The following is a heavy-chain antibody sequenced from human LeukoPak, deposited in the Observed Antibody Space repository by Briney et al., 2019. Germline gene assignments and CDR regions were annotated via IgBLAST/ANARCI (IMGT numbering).Heavy chain of an antibody. CDR3: ARGYCSGGSCYDFDR. J-gene: IGHJ4*02. V-gene: IGHV4-34*01. D-gene: IGHD2-15*01. CDR1: GGSFSGYY. Sequence: KPSETLSLTCAVYGGSFSGYYWSWIRQPPGKGLEWIGEVNHSGSTNYNPSLESRVTISLDTSKNQFSLNLSAVTAADTAVYYCARGYCSGGSCYDFDRWGQGTLVTVSS. CDR2: VNHSGST.